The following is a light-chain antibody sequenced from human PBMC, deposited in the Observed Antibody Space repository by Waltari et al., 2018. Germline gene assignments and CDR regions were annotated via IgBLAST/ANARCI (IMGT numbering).Light chain of an antibody. Sequence: QSVLTQPPSASGTPGQSVPIPCSGSYSNIGSNYVSWYQQLPGTAPKLLIFNNNPRPAGVPVRFSGSKSGTSASLAISGLRPEDEADYYCAAWDDNLRGVFGGGTRLAVL. J-gene: IGLJ2*01. CDR3: AAWDDNLRGV. V-gene: IGLV1-47*01. CDR1: YSNIGSNY. CDR2: NNN.